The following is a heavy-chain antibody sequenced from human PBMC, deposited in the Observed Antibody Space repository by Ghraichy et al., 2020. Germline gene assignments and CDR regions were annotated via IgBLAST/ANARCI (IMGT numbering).Heavy chain of an antibody. D-gene: IGHD5-24*01. CDR2: INHSGST. CDR1: GGTFRGYQ. J-gene: IGHJ6*02. V-gene: IGHV4-34*01. Sequence: SETLSLTCAVYGGTFRGYQWTWIRQPPGEGLEWIGDINHSGSTNYNVSLKSRVIISLDTSKNQFSLKLRSVTAADTAVYYCARATIRDGMDVWGQGTTVTVSS. CDR3: ARATIRDGMDV.